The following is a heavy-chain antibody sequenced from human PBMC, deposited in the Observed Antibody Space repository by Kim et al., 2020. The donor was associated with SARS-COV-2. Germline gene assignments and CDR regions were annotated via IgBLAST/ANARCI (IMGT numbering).Heavy chain of an antibody. V-gene: IGHV1-24*01. D-gene: IGHD6-13*01. CDR2: FEPEDGET. J-gene: IGHJ6*02. CDR3: ATSIAAAGTPGDYYYYYGMDV. Sequence: ASVKVSCKVSGYTLTELSMHWVRQAPGKGLEWMGGFEPEDGETIYAQKFQGRVTMTEDTSTDTAYMELSSLRSEDTAVYYCATSIAAAGTPGDYYYYYGMDVWGQGTTVTVSS. CDR1: GYTLTELS.